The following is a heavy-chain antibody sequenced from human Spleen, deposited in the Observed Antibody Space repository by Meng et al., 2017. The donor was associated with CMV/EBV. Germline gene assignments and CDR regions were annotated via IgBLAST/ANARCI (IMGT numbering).Heavy chain of an antibody. V-gene: IGHV3-20*04. J-gene: IGHJ4*02. CDR2: INWNGDST. Sequence: GESLKISCAASGFTFDGYGMSWVRQVPGKGLEWVSSINWNGDSTGYGDSAKGRFTISRDNSKNSLYLQMNSLRAEDTAVYYCARGSEGVPAAIDYWGQGTLVTVSS. D-gene: IGHD2-2*01. CDR1: GFTFDGYG. CDR3: ARGSEGVPAAIDY.